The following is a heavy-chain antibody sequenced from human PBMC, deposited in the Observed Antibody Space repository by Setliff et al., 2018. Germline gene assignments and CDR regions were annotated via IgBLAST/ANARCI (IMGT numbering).Heavy chain of an antibody. D-gene: IGHD7-27*01. J-gene: IGHJ4*02. Sequence: ASVKVSCKASGGTFSSYAISWVRQAPGQGLEWMGEIIPILGIANYAQKFQGRVTITTDESTSIAYMELSSLRSEDTAVYYCARDRDSTNWGKIDYWGQGTLVTVSS. CDR1: GGTFSSYA. CDR2: IIPILGIA. CDR3: ARDRDSTNWGKIDY. V-gene: IGHV1-69*10.